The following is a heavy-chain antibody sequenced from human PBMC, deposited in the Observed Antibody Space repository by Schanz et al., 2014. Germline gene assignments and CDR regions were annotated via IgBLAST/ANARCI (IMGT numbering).Heavy chain of an antibody. CDR1: GFTLSSYG. V-gene: IGHV3-30*03. D-gene: IGHD1-1*01. CDR2: VSSDGNND. J-gene: IGHJ4*02. Sequence: VQLLESGGGLVQPGGSLRLSCAASGFTLSSYGMHWVRQAPGKGLEWVALVSSDGNNDYYTDSVKGRFTISRDNAKNSLYLETNSLRAEDTALYYCARDRRNADLDYWGQGTLVTVSS. CDR3: ARDRRNADLDY.